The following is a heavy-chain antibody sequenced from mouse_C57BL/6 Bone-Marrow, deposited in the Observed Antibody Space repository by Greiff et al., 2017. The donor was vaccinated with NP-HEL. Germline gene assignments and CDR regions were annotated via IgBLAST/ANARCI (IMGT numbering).Heavy chain of an antibody. CDR1: GYTFTSYG. D-gene: IGHD2-1*01. J-gene: IGHJ2*01. V-gene: IGHV1-81*01. CDR2: IYPRSGNT. Sequence: VQLQESGAELARPGASVKLSCKASGYTFTSYGISWVKQRTGQGLEWIGEIYPRSGNTYYNEKFKGKATLTSDKSSSTAYMELRSLTSEDSAVYFCATIYYGLDYWGQGTTLTVSS. CDR3: ATIYYGLDY.